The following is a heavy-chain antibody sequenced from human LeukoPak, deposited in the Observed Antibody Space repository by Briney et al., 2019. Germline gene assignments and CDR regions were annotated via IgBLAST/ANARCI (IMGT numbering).Heavy chain of an antibody. CDR2: IYSGGST. D-gene: IGHD3-3*01. J-gene: IGHJ6*02. CDR1: GFTVSSNY. Sequence: GGSLSHSCSASGFTVSSNYMSWVRQDPGKELEWGSVIYSGGSTYYADSVKGRFTISRDNSKNTLYLQMNSLRAEDTAVYYCASQTAVLRFLEWLSHYGMDVWGQGTTVTVSS. V-gene: IGHV3-66*02. CDR3: ASQTAVLRFLEWLSHYGMDV.